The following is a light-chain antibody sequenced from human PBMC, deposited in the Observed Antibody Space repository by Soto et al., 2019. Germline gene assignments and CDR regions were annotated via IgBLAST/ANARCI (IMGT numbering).Light chain of an antibody. CDR1: QRVTTSY. J-gene: IGKJ1*01. CDR3: QQYGRSSWT. Sequence: IVLTQSPGTLSLSPGERATLSCRASQRVTTSYLGWYQQKPGQAPRLLIYATSSRATGIPDRFSGSGSGTDFTLTISRLEPEDFAVYYCQQYGRSSWTFGQGTKVEIK. V-gene: IGKV3-20*01. CDR2: ATS.